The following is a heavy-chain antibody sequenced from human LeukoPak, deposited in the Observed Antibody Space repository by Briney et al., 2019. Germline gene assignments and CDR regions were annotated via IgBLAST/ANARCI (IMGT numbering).Heavy chain of an antibody. CDR2: IKPDGSEK. CDR3: VRGGTYWTVS. V-gene: IGHV3-7*01. J-gene: IGHJ5*01. Sequence: PGGSLRLSCAASGFVFSASCMSWVRKAPGKGLEWVATIKPDGSEKYQVDSVSGRFTISRDNTNDSLFLQMNSLRVDDTAVYYCVRGGTYWTVSWGQGTLVNVS. CDR1: GFVFSASC.